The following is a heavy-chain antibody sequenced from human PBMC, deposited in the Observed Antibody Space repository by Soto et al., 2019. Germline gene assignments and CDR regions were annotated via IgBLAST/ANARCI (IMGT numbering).Heavy chain of an antibody. CDR2: ISGSGGST. J-gene: IGHJ4*02. CDR3: AKIAVAGTLLDY. D-gene: IGHD6-19*01. V-gene: IGHV3-23*01. Sequence: SGGSLRLSCAAAGFTFSSYAMSWVRQAPGKGLEWVSAISGSGGSTYYADSVKGRFTISRDNSKNTLYLQMNSLRAEDTAVYYCAKIAVAGTLLDYWGQGTLVTVSS. CDR1: GFTFSSYA.